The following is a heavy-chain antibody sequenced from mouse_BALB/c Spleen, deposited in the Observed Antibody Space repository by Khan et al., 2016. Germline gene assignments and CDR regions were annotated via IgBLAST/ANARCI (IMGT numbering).Heavy chain of an antibody. CDR3: TRGEYYSSGY. D-gene: IGHD1-1*01. V-gene: IGHV3-1*02. J-gene: IGHJ2*01. CDR1: GYSITSGYS. Sequence: EVQLQESGPDLVKPSQSLSLTCTVTGYSITSGYSWHWIRQFPGNKLEWMAYIHYSGSTNYNPSLKSRISITRDTSKNQFFLQLMSVTTEDTATXDCTRGEYYSSGYWGQGTTLTVSS. CDR2: IHYSGST.